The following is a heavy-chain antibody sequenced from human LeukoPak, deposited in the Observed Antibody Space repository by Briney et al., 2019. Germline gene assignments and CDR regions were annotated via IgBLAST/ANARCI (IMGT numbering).Heavy chain of an antibody. CDR3: ARAGRGSWAYFDY. J-gene: IGHJ4*02. CDR2: ISYDGSNK. Sequence: GGSLRLSCAASGFTFSSYAMHWVRQAPGKGLEWVAVISYDGSNKYYADSVKGLFTISRDNSKNTLYLQMNSLRAEDTAVYYCARAGRGSWAYFDYWGQGTLVTVSS. D-gene: IGHD6-13*01. V-gene: IGHV3-30-3*01. CDR1: GFTFSSYA.